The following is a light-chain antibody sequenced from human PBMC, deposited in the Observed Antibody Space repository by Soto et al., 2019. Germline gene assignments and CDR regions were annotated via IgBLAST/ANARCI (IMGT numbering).Light chain of an antibody. CDR1: QSVSSNY. V-gene: IGKV3-11*01. CDR2: GAS. CDR3: QQRGKWPST. Sequence: EIVLTQSPGTLSLSPGERATLSCRASQSVSSNYLAWYQHKPGQAPRLLIYGASNRATGVGARFTGSGSATDFSLTITSLEPEDFAVYYCQQRGKWPSTFGPGTKVEMK. J-gene: IGKJ2*02.